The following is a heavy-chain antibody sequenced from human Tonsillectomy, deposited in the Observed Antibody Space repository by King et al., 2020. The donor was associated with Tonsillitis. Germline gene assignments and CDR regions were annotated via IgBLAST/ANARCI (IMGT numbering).Heavy chain of an antibody. D-gene: IGHD3-22*01. V-gene: IGHV3-30-3*01. CDR1: GFTFSSYT. J-gene: IGHJ3*01. CDR3: ARTKDNNFDSSGYYRGAFDV. CDR2: ISYGGSNK. Sequence: VQLVESGGGVVQPGRSLRLSCAASGFTFSSYTMHWVRQAPGKGLEWVAVISYGGSNKFYADSVKGRFTISRDNSKMYMQVNSLRAEDTAVYYCARTKDNNFDSSGYYRGAFDVWGQGTMVTVSS.